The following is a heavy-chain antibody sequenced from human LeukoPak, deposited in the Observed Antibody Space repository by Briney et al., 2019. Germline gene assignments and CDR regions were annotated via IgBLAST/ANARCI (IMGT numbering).Heavy chain of an antibody. J-gene: IGHJ4*02. V-gene: IGHV4-61*02. CDR1: GGSVSSGSYY. CDR3: ATGRGFWFGDLTGGSG. D-gene: IGHD3-10*01. Sequence: SETLSLTCTVSGGSVSSGSYYWSWIRQPAGKGLEWIGRIYISGSTNYNPSLKSRVTISIDTSKNQFSLKLTSVTAADTAVYYCATGRGFWFGDLTGGSGWGQGTLVTVSS. CDR2: IYISGST.